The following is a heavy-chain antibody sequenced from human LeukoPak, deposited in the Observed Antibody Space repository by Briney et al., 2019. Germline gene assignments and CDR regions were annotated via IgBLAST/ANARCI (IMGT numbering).Heavy chain of an antibody. V-gene: IGHV3-30-3*01. Sequence: PGRSLRLSCAASGFTFSRYSMHWVRQAPGKGLEWVAILSYDEINKFYSDSVKGRFTVSRDNSKNTLYLQMNSLRPEDTAVYYCARHIAESGTPDYWGQGTLVTVSS. CDR1: GFTFSRYS. D-gene: IGHD6-13*01. J-gene: IGHJ4*02. CDR2: LSYDEINK. CDR3: ARHIAESGTPDY.